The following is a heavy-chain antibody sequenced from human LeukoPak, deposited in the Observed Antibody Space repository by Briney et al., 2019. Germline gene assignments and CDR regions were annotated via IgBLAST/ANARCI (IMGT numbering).Heavy chain of an antibody. J-gene: IGHJ4*02. CDR2: IIPIFGTA. CDR3: ARVVGDYYYDSSGYYHFDY. D-gene: IGHD3-22*01. Sequence: SVKVSCKASGGTFSSYAISWVRQAPGQGLEWMGGIIPIFGTANYAQKFQGRVTITADESTSTAYMELSSLRSEDTAVYYCARVVGDYYYDSSGYYHFDYWGQGTLVTVSS. V-gene: IGHV1-69*13. CDR1: GGTFSSYA.